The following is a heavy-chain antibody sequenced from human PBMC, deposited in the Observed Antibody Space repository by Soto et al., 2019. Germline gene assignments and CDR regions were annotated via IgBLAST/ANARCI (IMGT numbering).Heavy chain of an antibody. J-gene: IGHJ4*02. CDR1: GFTFSHAW. CDR2: IEGKTDGGTT. Sequence: GRSLRLSCAASGFTFSHAWMSWVRQAPGKGLEWVGRIEGKTDGGTTDYAAPVKGRFTISREDSKNTLYLQMHSLKIEDTAVYYCTTDLWYDILTAYTPYFDSWGQGTRVTVSS. D-gene: IGHD3-9*01. CDR3: TTDLWYDILTAYTPYFDS. V-gene: IGHV3-15*04.